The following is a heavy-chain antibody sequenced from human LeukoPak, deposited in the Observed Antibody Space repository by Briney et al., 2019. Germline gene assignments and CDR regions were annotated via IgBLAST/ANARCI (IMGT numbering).Heavy chain of an antibody. CDR2: ISSNGGST. Sequence: SGGSLRLSCAGSGFTFSSYAMHWVRQAPGKGLEYVSGISSNGGSTYHANSVKGRFSISRDNSKNTLYLQMGSLRPEDMAVYYCAREFCTNGVCYKRFDYWGQGTLVTVPS. CDR3: AREFCTNGVCYKRFDY. V-gene: IGHV3-64*01. D-gene: IGHD2-8*01. J-gene: IGHJ4*02. CDR1: GFTFSSYA.